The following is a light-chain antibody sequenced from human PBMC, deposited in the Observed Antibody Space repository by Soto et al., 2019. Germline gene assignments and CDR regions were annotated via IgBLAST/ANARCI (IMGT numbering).Light chain of an antibody. V-gene: IGLV1-40*01. Sequence: QSVLTQPPSVSGAPGQRVTISCTGSSSNIGAGYDVHWYQQLPGTAPKLLIYGNSNRPSGVPDLFSGSKSGTSASLAITGLQAEDEADYYSQSYDSSLSGWVFGGGTKLTVL. J-gene: IGLJ3*02. CDR2: GNS. CDR1: SSNIGAGYD. CDR3: QSYDSSLSGWV.